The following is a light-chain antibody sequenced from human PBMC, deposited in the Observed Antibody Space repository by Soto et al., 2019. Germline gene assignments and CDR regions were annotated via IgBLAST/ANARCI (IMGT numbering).Light chain of an antibody. Sequence: DIQMTQSPSSLSASVGDRVTITCRASQGISNYLAWYQQKPGKVPKLLIYAASTLQSGVPSRFSGSGSGTDFTLPINSMQHEDVATYYCQKYNSAPPWTFVQGTKVEIK. CDR1: QGISNY. CDR3: QKYNSAPPWT. V-gene: IGKV1-27*01. CDR2: AAS. J-gene: IGKJ1*01.